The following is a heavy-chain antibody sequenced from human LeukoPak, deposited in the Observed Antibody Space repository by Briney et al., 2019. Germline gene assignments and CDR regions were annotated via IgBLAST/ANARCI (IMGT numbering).Heavy chain of an antibody. Sequence: SETLSLTCAVSGVSFNDYYWSWVRQTPRKGLEWIGEINHSGYTNDSPSLKSRVTLSIATSRKQFSLNLRSVTVADTGIYYCTRMTAGHDYWGQGTLVTVSS. CDR3: TRMTAGHDY. CDR2: INHSGYT. CDR1: GVSFNDYY. D-gene: IGHD2-21*02. V-gene: IGHV4-34*01. J-gene: IGHJ4*02.